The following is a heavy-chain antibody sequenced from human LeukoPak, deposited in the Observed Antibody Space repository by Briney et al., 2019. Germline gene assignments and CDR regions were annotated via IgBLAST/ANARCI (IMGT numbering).Heavy chain of an antibody. Sequence: PGGSLTLSCAASGFTFSNHAMNWVRQAPGKGLEWVSIISGSGTDTYYADSVKGRFTISRDNSKNTLYLQMNSLRAEDTAVYYCARDEYYDSSGYYDSSFDAFDIWGQGTMVTVSS. J-gene: IGHJ3*02. CDR1: GFTFSNHA. CDR2: ISGSGTDT. CDR3: ARDEYYDSSGYYDSSFDAFDI. V-gene: IGHV3-23*01. D-gene: IGHD3-22*01.